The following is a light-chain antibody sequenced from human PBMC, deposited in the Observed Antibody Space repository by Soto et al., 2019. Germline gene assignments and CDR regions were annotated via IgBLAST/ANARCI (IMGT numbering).Light chain of an antibody. V-gene: IGKV3-11*01. Sequence: DIVLTQSPASLSLSPGEGGTLXCRASQSVSSYLAWCQQNPGQAPRLLIYDASNRANGSPPRFSGSGSATASTPPISRLEPEDFAVYYCQQRSNWPITFGQGTRLEIK. J-gene: IGKJ5*01. CDR2: DAS. CDR1: QSVSSY. CDR3: QQRSNWPIT.